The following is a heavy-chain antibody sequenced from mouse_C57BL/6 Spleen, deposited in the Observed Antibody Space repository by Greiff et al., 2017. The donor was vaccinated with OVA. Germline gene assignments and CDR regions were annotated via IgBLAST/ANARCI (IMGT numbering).Heavy chain of an antibody. CDR3: ARAGDYDGPY. Sequence: VQLQQPGAELVRPGTSVKLSCKASGHTFTSYWMHWVKQRPGQGLEWIGVIDPSDSYTNYNQKFKGKATLTVDTSSSTAYMQLSSLTSEDSAVYYCARAGDYDGPYWGQGTTLTVSS. CDR2: IDPSDSYT. J-gene: IGHJ2*01. V-gene: IGHV1-59*01. CDR1: GHTFTSYW. D-gene: IGHD2-4*01.